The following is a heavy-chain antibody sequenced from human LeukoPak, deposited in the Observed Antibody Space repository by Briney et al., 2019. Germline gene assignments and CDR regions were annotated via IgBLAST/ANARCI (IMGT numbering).Heavy chain of an antibody. CDR1: GGTFSSYA. CDR2: IIPIFGTA. Sequence: SVKVSCKASGGTFSSYAISWVRQAPGQGLEWMGGIIPIFGTANYAQKFQGRVTITADKSTSTAYMELSSLRSEDTAVYYCARSSIIAAAGPYYFDYWGQGTLVAVSS. V-gene: IGHV1-69*06. D-gene: IGHD6-13*01. J-gene: IGHJ4*02. CDR3: ARSSIIAAAGPYYFDY.